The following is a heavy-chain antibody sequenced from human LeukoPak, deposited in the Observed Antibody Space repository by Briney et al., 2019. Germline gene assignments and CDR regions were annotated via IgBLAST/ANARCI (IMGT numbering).Heavy chain of an antibody. V-gene: IGHV3-23*01. J-gene: IGHJ5*02. CDR1: GFTFSSYA. CDR2: ISGSGGGT. Sequence: GGSLRLSCAASGFTFSSYAMSWVRRAPGKGLEWVSTISGSGGGTYYAGSVKGRFTISRDNSRNTLYLQMNSLRVEDTAVYYCAQEPGIAAAASWFDPWGQGTLVTVSS. D-gene: IGHD6-25*01. CDR3: AQEPGIAAAASWFDP.